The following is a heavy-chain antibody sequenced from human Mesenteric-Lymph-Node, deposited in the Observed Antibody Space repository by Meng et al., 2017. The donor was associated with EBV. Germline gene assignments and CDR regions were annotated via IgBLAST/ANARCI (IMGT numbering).Heavy chain of an antibody. J-gene: IGHJ4*02. D-gene: IGHD3-10*01. CDR1: GGSFGGYF. CDR3: VRCGAVTLVQGGPDH. Sequence: QVQVQQWGGRLLEPSETLSLTCGVSGGSFGGYFWSWIRQPPGKGLEWIGEINRVGSTNYNPSLKSRLTMSVDTSKNHFSLKLTSVTAADTAVYYCVRCGAVTLVQGGPDHWGQGTLVTVSS. V-gene: IGHV4-34*01. CDR2: INRVGST.